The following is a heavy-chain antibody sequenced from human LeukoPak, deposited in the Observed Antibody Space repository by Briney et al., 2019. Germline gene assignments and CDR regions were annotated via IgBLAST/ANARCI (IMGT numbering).Heavy chain of an antibody. CDR3: ARKYYDILTGYSTSKTNPENWFDP. CDR2: IYWDDDK. CDR1: GFSLSTSGVG. V-gene: IGHV2-5*02. D-gene: IGHD3-9*01. J-gene: IGHJ5*02. Sequence: SSPTLVKPAQTLTLTCTFSGFSLSTSGVGVGWIRQPPGKALEWLALIYWDDDKRYSPPLKSRLTITKDTSKNQVVLTMTNMDPVDTATYYCARKYYDILTGYSTSKTNPENWFDPWGQGTLVTVSS.